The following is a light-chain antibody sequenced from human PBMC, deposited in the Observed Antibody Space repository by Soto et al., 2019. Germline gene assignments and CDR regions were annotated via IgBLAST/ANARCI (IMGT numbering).Light chain of an antibody. CDR1: QTVSTN. Sequence: ERVMTQSPATVSVSPGERVTLSCRASQTVSTNLAWYQQKPGQAPRLLISVASSRATGVPARFIGSASGTEFTLTISSLQSEDFAFYYCQQYHNWPWTFGQGTTVESK. CDR2: VAS. J-gene: IGKJ1*01. CDR3: QQYHNWPWT. V-gene: IGKV3-15*01.